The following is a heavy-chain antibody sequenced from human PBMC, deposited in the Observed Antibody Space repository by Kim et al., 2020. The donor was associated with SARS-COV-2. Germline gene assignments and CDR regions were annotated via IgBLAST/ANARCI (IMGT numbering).Heavy chain of an antibody. D-gene: IGHD5-18*01. CDR3: ARRGYTAILYYFDY. CDR1: GFTFSSYA. J-gene: IGHJ4*02. V-gene: IGHV3-30*04. CDR2: ISYDEGNK. Sequence: GGSLRLSCAASGFTFSSYAMHWVRQAPGKGLEWVAFISYDEGNKYYADSVKGRFTISRDNSKNTLYLQMNSLRAEDTAVYYCARRGYTAILYYFDYCGQG.